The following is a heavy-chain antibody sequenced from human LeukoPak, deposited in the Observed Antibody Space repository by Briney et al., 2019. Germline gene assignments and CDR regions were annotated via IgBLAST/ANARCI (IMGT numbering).Heavy chain of an antibody. J-gene: IGHJ5*02. V-gene: IGHV3-11*04. CDR2: ISSSGSTI. CDR3: ARDSSGWYHWFDP. Sequence: SGGSLRLSCAASGFTFSDYYMSWIRQAPGKGLEWVSYISSSGSTIYYADSVKGRFTISRDNAKNSLYLQMNSLRAEDTAVYYCARDSSGWYHWFDPWGQGTLVTVSS. CDR1: GFTFSDYY. D-gene: IGHD6-19*01.